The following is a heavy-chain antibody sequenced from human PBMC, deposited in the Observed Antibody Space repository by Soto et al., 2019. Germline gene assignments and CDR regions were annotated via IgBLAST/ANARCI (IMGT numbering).Heavy chain of an antibody. CDR1: GYRFSSYS. D-gene: IGHD1-1*01. J-gene: IGHJ6*02. V-gene: IGHV1-18*01. Sequence: QVQLVQSGGEVKKPGASVKVSCEASGYRFSSYSISWVRQVPGQGLEWMGWVSAYSSNTNSAQKFHGRVTLTMDTSSSTVYMELRGLTSDDTAVYYGARGHWNSDYYDGMDVWGHGTTVIVSS. CDR3: ARGHWNSDYYDGMDV. CDR2: VSAYSSNT.